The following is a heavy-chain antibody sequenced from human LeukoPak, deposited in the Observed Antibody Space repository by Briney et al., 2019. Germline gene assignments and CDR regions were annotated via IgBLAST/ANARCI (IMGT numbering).Heavy chain of an antibody. CDR3: ARVGSTAMSLDY. Sequence: VGSLRLSCAASGFTFSDYYMSWIRQAPGKGLEWISYITTSGSYTNYADSVRGRFTISRDNAKNSRYLQMKSVRAEDTAVYICARVGSTAMSLDYWGQGTLVTVSS. V-gene: IGHV3-11*05. CDR2: ITTSGSYT. CDR1: GFTFSDYY. J-gene: IGHJ4*02. D-gene: IGHD2-2*01.